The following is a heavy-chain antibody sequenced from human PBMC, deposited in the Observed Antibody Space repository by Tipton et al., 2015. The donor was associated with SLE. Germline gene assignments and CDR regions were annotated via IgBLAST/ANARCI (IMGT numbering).Heavy chain of an antibody. CDR3: AREPSWGGNAFDI. CDR1: GGSISSYY. Sequence: LRLSCTVSGGSISSYYWSWIRQPPGKGLEWIGYIYYSGSTNYNPPLKSRVTISVDTSKNQFSLKLSSVTAADTAVYYCAREPSWGGNAFDIWGQGTMVTVSS. D-gene: IGHD3-16*01. V-gene: IGHV4-59*01. CDR2: IYYSGST. J-gene: IGHJ3*02.